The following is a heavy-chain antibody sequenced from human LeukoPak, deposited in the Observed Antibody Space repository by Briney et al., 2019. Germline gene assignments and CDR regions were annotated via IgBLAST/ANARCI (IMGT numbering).Heavy chain of an antibody. CDR2: MNPNSGNT. Sequence: GASVKVSCKASGYTFTSNDINWVRQATGQGLEWMGWMNPNSGNTGYAQKFQGRVTMTRNTSISTAYMELSSLRSEDTAVYYCARGQRPSRYYDILTGYSPHYYYYYMDVWGKGTTVTISS. CDR3: ARGQRPSRYYDILTGYSPHYYYYYMDV. CDR1: GYTFTSND. V-gene: IGHV1-8*02. D-gene: IGHD3-9*01. J-gene: IGHJ6*03.